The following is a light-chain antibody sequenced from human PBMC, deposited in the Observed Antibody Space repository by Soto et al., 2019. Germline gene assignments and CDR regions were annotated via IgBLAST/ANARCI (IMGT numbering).Light chain of an antibody. V-gene: IGLV2-14*01. CDR3: CSWTSSATYV. Sequence: QSVLIQPASVSGSPERSITISCTGASSDVGYSSSVSWYQQHPGKAPKLVIFDVSNRPSGVSNRFSGSKSGNTASLTISGLQAEDEADYYCCSWTSSATYVFGTGTKVTV. J-gene: IGLJ1*01. CDR1: SSDVGYSSS. CDR2: DVS.